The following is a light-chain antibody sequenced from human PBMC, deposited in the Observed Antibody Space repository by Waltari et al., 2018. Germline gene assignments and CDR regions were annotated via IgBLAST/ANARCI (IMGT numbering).Light chain of an antibody. CDR1: QSLLYHSDNKNY. CDR3: QQYYNTPLT. J-gene: IGKJ4*01. Sequence: DIVMTQSPDSLAVSLGERATLNCKSSQSLLYHSDNKNYLGWFQQKPGLPPKLLIYWASTRESGVPDRFSGSGSGTDFTLTISSLQAEDVAVYYCQQYYNTPLTFGGGTKVEIK. V-gene: IGKV4-1*01. CDR2: WAS.